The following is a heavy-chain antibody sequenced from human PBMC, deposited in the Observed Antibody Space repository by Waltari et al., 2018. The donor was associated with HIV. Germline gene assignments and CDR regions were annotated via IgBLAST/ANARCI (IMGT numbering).Heavy chain of an antibody. CDR2: ISSSGNFK. J-gene: IGHJ5*02. V-gene: IGHV3-21*02. CDR3: ARDSRGSTWSLNWFDP. CDR1: GFIFNSYS. D-gene: IGHD6-6*01. Sequence: EVQLVESGGGPVKPGESLRLSCVTSGFIFNSYSMNWVRQAPGKGPEWVSSISSSGNFKHYADAVKGRFTISRDNAENSLDLQMNGLRAEDTAIYYWARDSRGSTWSLNWFDPWGQGTLVTVSS.